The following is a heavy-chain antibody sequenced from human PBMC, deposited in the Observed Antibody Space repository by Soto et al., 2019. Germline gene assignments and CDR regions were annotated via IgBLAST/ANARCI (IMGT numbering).Heavy chain of an antibody. CDR2: ISSSSSYI. CDR3: ARVLNYYDSSLFDY. V-gene: IGHV3-21*01. CDR1: GFTFSSYA. D-gene: IGHD3-22*01. J-gene: IGHJ4*02. Sequence: PGGSLRLSCAASGFTFSSYAMSWVRQAPGKGLEWVSAISSSSSYIYYADSVKGRFTISRDNAKNSLYLQMNSLRAEDTAVYYCARVLNYYDSSLFDYWGQGTLVTVSS.